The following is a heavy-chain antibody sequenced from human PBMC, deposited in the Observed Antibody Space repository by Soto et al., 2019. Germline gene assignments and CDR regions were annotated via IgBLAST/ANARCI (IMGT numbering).Heavy chain of an antibody. V-gene: IGHV1-18*01. CDR3: ARDGVTVYDFWSGYYTDPPNWFDP. CDR1: GYTFTSYG. D-gene: IGHD3-3*01. Sequence: GASVKVSCKASGYTFTSYGISWVRQAPGQGLEWMGWISAYNGNTNYAQKLQGRVTMTTDTSTSTAYMELRSLRSDDTAVYYCARDGVTVYDFWSGYYTDPPNWFDPWGQGTLVTVSS. J-gene: IGHJ5*02. CDR2: ISAYNGNT.